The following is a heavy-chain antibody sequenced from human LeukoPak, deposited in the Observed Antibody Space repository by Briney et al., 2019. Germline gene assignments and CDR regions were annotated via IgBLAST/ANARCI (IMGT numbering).Heavy chain of an antibody. CDR3: LKGGPADRVGWTH. J-gene: IGHJ4*02. CDR1: GFTFSDHA. Sequence: GGSLRLSCAASGFTFSDHAMSWVRQAPAKGLEWVSSINGNGGGSYYIDSGKGRFTVSRDNSENALYLQMNNLRTEDTAVYFWLKGGPADRVGWTHGGKGSLVPVFS. D-gene: IGHD1-26*01. CDR2: INGNGGGS. V-gene: IGHV3-23*01.